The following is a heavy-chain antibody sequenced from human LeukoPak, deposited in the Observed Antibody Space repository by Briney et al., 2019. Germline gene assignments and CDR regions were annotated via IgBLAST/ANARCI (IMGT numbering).Heavy chain of an antibody. CDR1: GFTVSSNY. D-gene: IGHD3-22*01. J-gene: IGHJ4*02. Sequence: PGGSLRLSCAASGFTVSSNYMSWVRQAPGKRLEWVSVIYSGGSTYYADSVKGRFTISRDNSKNTLYLQMNSLRAEDTAVYYCASHYLYYYDSSGYFSYWGQGTLVTVSS. CDR2: IYSGGST. CDR3: ASHYLYYYDSSGYFSY. V-gene: IGHV3-53*01.